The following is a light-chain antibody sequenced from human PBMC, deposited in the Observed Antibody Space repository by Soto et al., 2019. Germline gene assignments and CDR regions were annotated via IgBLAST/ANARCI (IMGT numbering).Light chain of an antibody. CDR2: GAS. CDR1: QSVSSY. Sequence: EIVLTRSPAALSLSPGERATLSCRACQSVSSYLAWYQQKPGQAPRLLIYGASTRATGIPARFSGSGSGTEFTLTISSLQSEDFAVYYCQQYDNWPPAWTFGQGTKVDI. CDR3: QQYDNWPPAWT. J-gene: IGKJ1*01. V-gene: IGKV3-15*01.